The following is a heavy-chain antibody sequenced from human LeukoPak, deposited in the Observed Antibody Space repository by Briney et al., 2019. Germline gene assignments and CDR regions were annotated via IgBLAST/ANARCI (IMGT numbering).Heavy chain of an antibody. D-gene: IGHD3-10*01. Sequence: SETLSLTCAVYGGSFSGYYWSWLRQPPGKGLEWIGEINHSGSTNYNPSLKSRVTISVDTSKNQFSLRLSSVTAADTAVYYCARGPGVLWFGDVYYYYGMDVWGQGTTVTVSS. CDR1: GGSFSGYY. CDR2: INHSGST. CDR3: ARGPGVLWFGDVYYYYGMDV. J-gene: IGHJ6*02. V-gene: IGHV4-34*01.